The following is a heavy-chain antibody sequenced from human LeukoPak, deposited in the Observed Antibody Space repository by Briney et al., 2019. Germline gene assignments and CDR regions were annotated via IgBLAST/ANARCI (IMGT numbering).Heavy chain of an antibody. CDR1: GGSISSYY. D-gene: IGHD6-19*01. J-gene: IGHJ4*02. CDR3: ARDGDSSGWNPYFDY. V-gene: IGHV4-4*07. CDR2: IYTSGST. Sequence: ASETLSLTCTVSGGSISSYYWSWIRQPAGKGLEWIRRIYTSGSTNYNPSLKSRVTMSVDTSKNQFSLKLSSVTAADTAVYYCARDGDSSGWNPYFDYWGQGTLVTVSS.